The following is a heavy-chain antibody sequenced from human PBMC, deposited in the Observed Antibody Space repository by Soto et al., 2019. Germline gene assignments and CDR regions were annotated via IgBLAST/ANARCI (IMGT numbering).Heavy chain of an antibody. CDR3: ARVHYGGADYFYYMDV. J-gene: IGHJ6*03. CDR1: GGSISNYY. Sequence: NPSETLSLTCTVSGGSISNYYWTWIRQPPGKALEWIGFIYYSGSTNYNPSLKSRVIISVDTSKNQFSLKLSSVTAADTAVYYCARVHYGGADYFYYMDVWGKGTTVTVSS. D-gene: IGHD2-21*01. CDR2: IYYSGST. V-gene: IGHV4-59*01.